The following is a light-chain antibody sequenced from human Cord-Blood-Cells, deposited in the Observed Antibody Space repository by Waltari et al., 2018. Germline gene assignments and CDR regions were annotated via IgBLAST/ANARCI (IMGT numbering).Light chain of an antibody. CDR1: SSDVGSYNL. CDR3: CSYAGSSTLV. V-gene: IGLV2-23*01. J-gene: IGLJ2*01. CDR2: EGS. Sequence: QSALTQPASVSGSPGQSTTISCTGTSSDVGSYNLVSWYQQHPDKAPQLMIYEGSKRPSGVSNRFSGSKSGNTASLTISGLQAEDEADYYCCSYAGSSTLVFGGGTKLTVL.